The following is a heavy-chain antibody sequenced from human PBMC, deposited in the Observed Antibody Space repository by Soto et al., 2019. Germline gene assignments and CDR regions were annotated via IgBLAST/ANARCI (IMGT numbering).Heavy chain of an antibody. CDR3: ARDSSSSDVNMDV. D-gene: IGHD6-6*01. J-gene: IGHJ6*04. CDR2: INTNTGNP. Sequence: ASXKVSCKASGYTFTSYAMNWVRQAPGQGLEWMGWINTNTGNPTYAQGFTGRFVFSLDTSVSTAYLRICSLKAEDTAVYYCARDSSSSDVNMDVWGKGTTVTVSS. CDR1: GYTFTSYA. V-gene: IGHV7-4-1*01.